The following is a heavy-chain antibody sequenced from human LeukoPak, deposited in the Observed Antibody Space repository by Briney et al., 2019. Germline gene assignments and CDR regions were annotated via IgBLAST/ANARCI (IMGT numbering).Heavy chain of an antibody. V-gene: IGHV4-61*08. CDR3: AGGNSGLRGAFDI. CDR2: IYYSGST. Sequence: PSQTLSLTCTVSGGSISSGGYYWSWIRQPPGKGLEWIGYIYYSGSTNYNPSLKSRVTISVDTSKNQFSLKLSSVTAADTAVYYLAGGNSGLRGAFDIWGQGTMVTVSS. J-gene: IGHJ3*02. CDR1: GGSISSGGYY. D-gene: IGHD2-21*02.